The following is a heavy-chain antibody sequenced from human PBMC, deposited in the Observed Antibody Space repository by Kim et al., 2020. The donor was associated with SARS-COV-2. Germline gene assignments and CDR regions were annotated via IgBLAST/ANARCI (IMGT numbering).Heavy chain of an antibody. J-gene: IGHJ4*02. CDR3: AKDFPGGEPSYFDY. D-gene: IGHD3-10*01. Sequence: GGSLRLSCAASGFTFTSFAMSWVREAPGKSLEWVSAISGSGGGTYDADSVKARYTISSDNSENTLYLHLNSLRAEDTAVYYCAKDFPGGEPSYFDYWGQGTLITVSS. CDR1: GFTFTSFA. CDR2: ISGSGGGT. V-gene: IGHV3-23*01.